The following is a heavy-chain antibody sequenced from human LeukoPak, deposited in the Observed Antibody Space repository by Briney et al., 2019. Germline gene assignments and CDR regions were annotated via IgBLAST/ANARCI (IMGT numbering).Heavy chain of an antibody. CDR2: IKHSGST. CDR1: RGSFSRYY. D-gene: IGHD6-13*01. V-gene: IGHV4-34*01. J-gene: IGHJ4*02. CDR3: ARDSGTRRFDY. Sequence: SETLSLTCAVYRGSFSRYYWSWIRQPPGKGLEWIGEIKHSGSTNYNPSLKSRVTISLDMSKNQFSLKLSSVTAADTAVYYCARDSGTRRFDYWGQGTLVTVSS.